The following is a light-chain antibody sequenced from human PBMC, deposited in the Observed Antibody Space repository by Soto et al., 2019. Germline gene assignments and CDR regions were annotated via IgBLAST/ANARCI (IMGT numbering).Light chain of an antibody. J-gene: IGKJ1*01. Sequence: DIQVTQSPSSLPASVGDRVTITCRASQNINSYLNWYQQKPGKAPKVLIYAASSLQSGVPSRFSGSGSGTDFTLTISSLQPEDFGTYYCQQSFSILWTFGQGTKVDIK. CDR2: AAS. CDR1: QNINSY. CDR3: QQSFSILWT. V-gene: IGKV1-39*01.